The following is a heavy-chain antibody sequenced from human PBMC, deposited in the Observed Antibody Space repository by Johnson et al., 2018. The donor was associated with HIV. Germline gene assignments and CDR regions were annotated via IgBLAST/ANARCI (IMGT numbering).Heavy chain of an antibody. J-gene: IGHJ3*02. D-gene: IGHD4-17*01. Sequence: VQLVESGGGLVKPGGSLRLSCAASGFTFSSYAMHWVRQAPGKGLEWVANIKEDGSEKYYVDSVKGRFTISRDNAKNSLYLRMNSLRVDDTAVYYCARSMTTVTVAFDIWGQGTMVTVSS. CDR3: ARSMTTVTVAFDI. V-gene: IGHV3-7*01. CDR2: IKEDGSEK. CDR1: GFTFSSYA.